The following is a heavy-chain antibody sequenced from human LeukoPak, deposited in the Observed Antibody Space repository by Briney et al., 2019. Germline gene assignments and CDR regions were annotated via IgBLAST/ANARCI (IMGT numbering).Heavy chain of an antibody. V-gene: IGHV4-59*11. Sequence: SETLSLTCTVSGGSISSHYWSWIRQPPGKGLEWIGYICYSGSTNYNPSLKSRVTISVDTSKNQFSLKLSSVTAADTAVYYCARVSPYYDFWSGYYTGFHYYMDVWGKGTTVTVSS. J-gene: IGHJ6*03. D-gene: IGHD3-3*01. CDR1: GGSISSHY. CDR3: ARVSPYYDFWSGYYTGFHYYMDV. CDR2: ICYSGST.